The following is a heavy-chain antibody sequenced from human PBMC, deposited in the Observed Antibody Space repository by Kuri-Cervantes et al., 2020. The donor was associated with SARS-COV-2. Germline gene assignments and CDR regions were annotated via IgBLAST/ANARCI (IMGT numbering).Heavy chain of an antibody. CDR1: GYTFTSYD. V-gene: IGHV1-69*10. CDR2: IIPILGIA. CDR3: ARVAGSYYYYYGMDV. Sequence: SVKVSCKASGYTFTSYDINWVRQAPGQGLEWMGGIIPILGIANYAQKFQGRVTITADKSTSTAYMELSSLRSEDTAVYYCARVAGSYYYYYGMDVWGQGTTVTVSS. J-gene: IGHJ6*02. D-gene: IGHD2-15*01.